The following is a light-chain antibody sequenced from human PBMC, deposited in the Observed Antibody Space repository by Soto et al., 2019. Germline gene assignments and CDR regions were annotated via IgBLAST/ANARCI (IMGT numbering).Light chain of an antibody. CDR2: DVS. CDR3: NPYTSSSTLGVV. Sequence: QSALTQPASVSGSPGQSITISCTGTSSDVGGYNYVSWYQQHPGKAPKLMIYDVSHRPSGVSNRFSGSKSGNTASLTISGLKAEDEADYSCNPYTSSSTLGVVFGGGTKLTVL. CDR1: SSDVGGYNY. J-gene: IGLJ2*01. V-gene: IGLV2-14*01.